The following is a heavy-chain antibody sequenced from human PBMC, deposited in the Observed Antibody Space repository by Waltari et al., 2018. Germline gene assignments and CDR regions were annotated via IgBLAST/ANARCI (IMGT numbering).Heavy chain of an antibody. J-gene: IGHJ4*02. V-gene: IGHV4-38-2*01. D-gene: IGHD4-17*01. Sequence: QVQLQESGPGLVKPSETLSLTCAVSGYSISSGYYWGWIRQPPGKGLEWIGSIYHSGSSYDNPSLKSRVTISVDTSKNQFSLKLSSVTAADTAVYYCARQTLDYGDPLDFDYWGQGTLVTVSS. CDR3: ARQTLDYGDPLDFDY. CDR2: IYHSGSS. CDR1: GYSISSGYY.